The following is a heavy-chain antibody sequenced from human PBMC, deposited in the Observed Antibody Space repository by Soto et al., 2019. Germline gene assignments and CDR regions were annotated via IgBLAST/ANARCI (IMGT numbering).Heavy chain of an antibody. Sequence: SETLSLTCTVSGGSISSGDYYWSWIRQPPGKGLEWIGYIYYSGSTYYNPSLKSRVTISVDTSKNQFSLKLSSVTAAATAVYYCARGAEYYYDSSGYYDPYNWFDPWGQGTLVTVSS. J-gene: IGHJ5*02. CDR3: ARGAEYYYDSSGYYDPYNWFDP. V-gene: IGHV4-30-4*01. CDR2: IYYSGST. CDR1: GGSISSGDYY. D-gene: IGHD3-22*01.